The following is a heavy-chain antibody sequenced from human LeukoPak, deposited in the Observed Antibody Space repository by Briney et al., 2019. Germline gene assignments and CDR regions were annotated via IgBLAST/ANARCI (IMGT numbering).Heavy chain of an antibody. CDR2: INPNSGGT. CDR3: AVTTVTTDDY. CDR1: GYTLTDYY. V-gene: IGHV1-2*02. J-gene: IGHJ4*02. Sequence: ASVKVSCKASGYTLTDYYMHWVRQAPGQGLEWMGWINPNSGGTNYAQKFQGRVTMTRDTSISTAYMELSRLRSDDTAVYFCAVTTVTTDDYWGQGTLVTVSS. D-gene: IGHD4-17*01.